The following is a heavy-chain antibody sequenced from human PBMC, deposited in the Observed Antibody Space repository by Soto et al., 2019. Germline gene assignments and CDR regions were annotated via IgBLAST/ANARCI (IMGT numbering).Heavy chain of an antibody. CDR1: GFTFSSYA. CDR3: ALIGQQLIGTKLRDY. V-gene: IGHV3-23*01. Sequence: EVQLLESGGDLVQPGGSLRLSGAASGFTFSSYAMSWVRQAPGKGLEWVSGISGSGGSTYYVDSVKGRFTISRDNSKHTLYLQMNSLRAEETAVYYCALIGQQLIGTKLRDYWGQGTLVAVSS. D-gene: IGHD6-13*01. J-gene: IGHJ4*02. CDR2: ISGSGGST.